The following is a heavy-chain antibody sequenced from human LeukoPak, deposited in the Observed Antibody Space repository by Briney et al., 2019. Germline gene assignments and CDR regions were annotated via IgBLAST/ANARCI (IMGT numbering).Heavy chain of an antibody. J-gene: IGHJ4*02. CDR3: AKNDMPAAKPFFDY. D-gene: IGHD3-9*01. CDR1: GFIFNKHA. Sequence: GGSLRLSCVASGFIFNKHAMSWVRQAPGKGLEWVSGLSGSGSSTDYADSVKGRFTVSRDNSKNTLFLQMNSLRAEDTAVYYCAKNDMPAAKPFFDYWGQGTLVTVSS. CDR2: LSGSGSST. V-gene: IGHV3-23*01.